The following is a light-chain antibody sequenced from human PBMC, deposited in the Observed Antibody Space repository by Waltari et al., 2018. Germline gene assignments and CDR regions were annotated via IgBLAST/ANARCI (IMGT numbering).Light chain of an antibody. V-gene: IGLV3-19*01. CDR1: SLRSYY. J-gene: IGLJ2*01. Sequence: SSELTQDPAVSVALGQTVRITCQGDSLRSYYASWYQQKPGKAPVLVLYGKNNRPSGIPDRFSGSSSGSTASLNITGAQAEDEADYYCNSRDSSGNHVVFGGGTKLTVL. CDR2: GKN. CDR3: NSRDSSGNHVV.